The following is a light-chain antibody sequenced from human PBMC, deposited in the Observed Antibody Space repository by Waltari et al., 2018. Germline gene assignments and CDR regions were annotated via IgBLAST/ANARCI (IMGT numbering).Light chain of an antibody. Sequence: DIQMTQSPSSLSASVGDRVTITCRASQSIRSFLNWYQHTPGKAPNLLIYAASSLQIGVPLRVSGSGSGTDFTLIIRSLQPEDFATYVCHQSFSTPGTFGQGTKLEI. CDR1: QSIRSF. J-gene: IGKJ2*02. CDR3: HQSFSTPGT. CDR2: AAS. V-gene: IGKV1-39*01.